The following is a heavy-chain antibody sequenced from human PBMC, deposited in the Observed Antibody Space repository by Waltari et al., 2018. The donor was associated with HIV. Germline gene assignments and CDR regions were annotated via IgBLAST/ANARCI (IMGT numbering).Heavy chain of an antibody. CDR1: GGSISSSSYY. J-gene: IGHJ4*02. D-gene: IGHD3-22*01. CDR2: IYYSGRT. CDR3: ARQPYYDSSGHISYYFDY. Sequence: QLQLQESGPGLVKPSETLSLTCTVSGGSISSSSYYWGWIRQPPGKGLEWIGSIYYSGRTYNNRTLKSRVTISVDTSKNQFSLKLSSVTAADTAVYYCARQPYYDSSGHISYYFDYWGQGTLVTVSS. V-gene: IGHV4-39*01.